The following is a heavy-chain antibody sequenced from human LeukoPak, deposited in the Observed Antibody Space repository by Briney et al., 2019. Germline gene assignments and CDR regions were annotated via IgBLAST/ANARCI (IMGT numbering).Heavy chain of an antibody. CDR1: GGTFSSYA. J-gene: IGHJ6*03. D-gene: IGHD2-15*01. Sequence: SVKVSCKASGGTFSSYAISWVRQAPGQGLEWMGGIIPIFGTANYAQKFQGRVTTTTDESTSTAYMELSSLRSEDTAVYYCATCSGGSCYRYYYYMDVWGKGTTVTVSS. CDR3: ATCSGGSCYRYYYYMDV. CDR2: IIPIFGTA. V-gene: IGHV1-69*05.